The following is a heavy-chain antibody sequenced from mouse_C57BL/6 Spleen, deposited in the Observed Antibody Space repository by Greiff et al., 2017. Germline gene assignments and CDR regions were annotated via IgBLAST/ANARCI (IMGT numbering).Heavy chain of an antibody. J-gene: IGHJ4*01. Sequence: VKLMESGPGLVAPSQSLSITCTVSGFSLTSYGVSWVRQPPGKGLEWLGVIWGDGSTNYHSALISRLSISKDNSKSQVFLRLNSLQTADTASDYCAKWLLFYAMDYWGQGTSVTVSS. V-gene: IGHV2-3*01. CDR2: IWGDGST. D-gene: IGHD2-3*01. CDR1: GFSLTSYG. CDR3: AKWLLFYAMDY.